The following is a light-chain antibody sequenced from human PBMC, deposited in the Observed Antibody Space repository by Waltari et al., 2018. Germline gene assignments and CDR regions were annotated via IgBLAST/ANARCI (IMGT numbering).Light chain of an antibody. J-gene: IGKJ1*01. CDR3: HQHYSTLTWA. CDR1: QSVLYSSNNKNY. CDR2: WAS. Sequence: DIVMTQSPDSLAVSLGERATINCKSSQSVLYSSNNKNYLAWYQQKPGQPPKLLIYWASTRESGVPDRFSGSGSGTDFTLTISSLQAEDVAVYDCHQHYSTLTWAFGQGTKVEIK. V-gene: IGKV4-1*01.